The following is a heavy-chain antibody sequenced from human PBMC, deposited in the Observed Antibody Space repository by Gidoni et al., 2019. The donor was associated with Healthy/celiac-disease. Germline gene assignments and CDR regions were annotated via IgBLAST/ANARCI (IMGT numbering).Heavy chain of an antibody. CDR1: GGSFSGYY. J-gene: IGHJ6*02. CDR3: ARGHDYYYYGMDV. V-gene: IGHV4-34*01. Sequence: QVQLQQWGAGLLKPSETLSLTCAVHGGSFSGYYWSWIRQPPGKGLEWIGEINHSGSTNYNPSLKSRVTISVDTSKNQFSLKLSSVTAADTAVYYCARGHDYYYYGMDVWGQGTTVTVSS. CDR2: INHSGST.